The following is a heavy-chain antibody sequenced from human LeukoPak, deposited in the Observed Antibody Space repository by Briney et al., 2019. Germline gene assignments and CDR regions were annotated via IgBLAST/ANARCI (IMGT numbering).Heavy chain of an antibody. CDR3: ARVQGVTAAAAHSDY. V-gene: IGHV3-33*01. D-gene: IGHD6-13*01. CDR1: GFTFSSYG. CDR2: IWYDGSNK. J-gene: IGHJ4*02. Sequence: GRSLRLSCAASGFTFSSYGMHWVRQAPGKGLEWVAVIWYDGSNKYYADSVKGRFTISRDNSKNTLYLQMNSLRAEDTAVYYCARVQGVTAAAAHSDYWGQGTLVTVSS.